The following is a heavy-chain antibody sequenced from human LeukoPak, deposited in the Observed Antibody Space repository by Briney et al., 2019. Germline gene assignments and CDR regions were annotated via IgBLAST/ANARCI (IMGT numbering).Heavy chain of an antibody. V-gene: IGHV4-34*01. CDR1: GGSFSGYY. D-gene: IGHD2-2*01. CDR3: ARVSPDCRSTSCRPWDMDTAMVQVNY. Sequence: SETLSLTCAVYGGSFSGYYWSWIRQPPGKGLEWIGEINHSGSTNYNPSLKSRVTLSVDTSKNQFSLKLSSVTAADTAVYYCARVSPDCRSTSCRPWDMDTAMVQVNYWGQGTLVTVSS. CDR2: INHSGST. J-gene: IGHJ4*02.